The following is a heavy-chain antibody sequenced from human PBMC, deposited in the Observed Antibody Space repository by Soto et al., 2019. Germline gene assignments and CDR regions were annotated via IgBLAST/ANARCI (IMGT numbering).Heavy chain of an antibody. V-gene: IGHV4-28*03. J-gene: IGHJ4*02. CDR1: GSSISSSNW. Sequence: QVQLPESGPGLVKPSDTLSLTCAVSGSSISSSNWWGWIRQPPGKGLEWIGYIYYSGSTYYKPSLKTRATMSVDTSKKQCSLKISSVTAVDTAVYYCARGQLLPDDWGQGTLVTVSS. CDR2: IYYSGST. D-gene: IGHD2-15*01. CDR3: ARGQLLPDD.